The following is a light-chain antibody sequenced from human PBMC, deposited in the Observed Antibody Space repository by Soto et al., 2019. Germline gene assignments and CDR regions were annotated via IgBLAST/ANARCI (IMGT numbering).Light chain of an antibody. Sequence: QSAQPQHPSASGFPGHSVTISCTGTSSDFGYYDYVSWYQQHPGKAPKLVIYEVTKRPSGVPDRVSASKSGKTASLTVSGLRAEDEVDYFCSSYAGSNNFVFGSGTKV. CDR1: SSDFGYYDY. J-gene: IGLJ1*01. CDR2: EVT. CDR3: SSYAGSNNFV. V-gene: IGLV2-8*01.